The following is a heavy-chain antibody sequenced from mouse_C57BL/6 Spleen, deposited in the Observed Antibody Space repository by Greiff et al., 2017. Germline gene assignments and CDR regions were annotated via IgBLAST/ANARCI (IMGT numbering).Heavy chain of an antibody. D-gene: IGHD1-1*01. CDR1: GYTFTDYY. CDR3: ARSFITTVVATGMDY. Sequence: VQLQQSGPELVKPGASVKISCKASGYTFTDYYMNWVKQSHGKSLEWIGDINPNNGGTSYNQKFKGKATLTVDKSSSTAYMELRSLTSEDSAVYYCARSFITTVVATGMDYWGQGTSVTVSS. V-gene: IGHV1-26*01. CDR2: INPNNGGT. J-gene: IGHJ4*01.